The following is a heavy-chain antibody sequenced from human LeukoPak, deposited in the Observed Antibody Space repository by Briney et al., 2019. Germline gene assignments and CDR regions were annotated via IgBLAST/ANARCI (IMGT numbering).Heavy chain of an antibody. V-gene: IGHV4-34*01. CDR3: ARGFPKKWYYYGSSPSIHGLDY. Sequence: SETLSLTCAVYGGSYSGYYWSWIRQPPGKGLERIGEINHSGSTNYNPSLKSRVTISVDTSKNQFSLKLSSVTAADTAVYYCARGFPKKWYYYGSSPSIHGLDYWGQGTLVTVSS. CDR1: GGSYSGYY. J-gene: IGHJ4*02. D-gene: IGHD3-22*01. CDR2: INHSGST.